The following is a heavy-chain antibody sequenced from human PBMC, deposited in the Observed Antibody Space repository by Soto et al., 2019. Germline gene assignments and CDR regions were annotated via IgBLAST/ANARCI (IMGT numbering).Heavy chain of an antibody. Sequence: GGSLRLSCVASGFTFSSYAMSWVRQAPGKGLEWVSAISGSGGSTYYADSVKGRFTISRDNSKNTLYLQMNSLRAEDTAVYYCAKDQVVGIDAFDIWGQGTMVTVSS. CDR1: GFTFSSYA. CDR3: AKDQVVGIDAFDI. V-gene: IGHV3-23*01. CDR2: ISGSGGST. J-gene: IGHJ3*02. D-gene: IGHD2-21*01.